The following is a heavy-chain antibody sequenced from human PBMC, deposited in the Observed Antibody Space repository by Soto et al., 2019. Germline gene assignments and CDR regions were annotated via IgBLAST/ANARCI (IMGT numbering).Heavy chain of an antibody. Sequence: QVQLQESGPGLVKPSETLSLTCTVSGGSISSYYWSWIRQPPGKGLEWIGYIYYSGSTNYNPSLKSRVPLSVDTSKNQFSLKLSSVTAADPAVYYCARYPGIAAFDIWGQGTMVTVSS. J-gene: IGHJ3*02. CDR2: IYYSGST. CDR3: ARYPGIAAFDI. CDR1: GGSISSYY. V-gene: IGHV4-59*08. D-gene: IGHD6-13*01.